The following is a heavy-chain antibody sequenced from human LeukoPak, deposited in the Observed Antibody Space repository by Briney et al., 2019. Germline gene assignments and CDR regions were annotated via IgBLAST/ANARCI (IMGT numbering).Heavy chain of an antibody. Sequence: QAGGSLRLSCAASGFTFSSYWMHWVRHAPGKGLVWVSRINTDGSSTSYADSVKGRFTISRDNAKNTLYLQMNSLRAEDTAVYYCARAYDSSGYPHSEYFQHWGQGTLVTVSS. CDR1: GFTFSSYW. CDR3: ARAYDSSGYPHSEYFQH. J-gene: IGHJ1*01. V-gene: IGHV3-74*01. D-gene: IGHD3-22*01. CDR2: INTDGSST.